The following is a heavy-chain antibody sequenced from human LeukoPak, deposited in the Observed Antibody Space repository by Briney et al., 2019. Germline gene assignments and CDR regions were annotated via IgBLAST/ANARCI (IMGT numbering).Heavy chain of an antibody. CDR2: IYYSGST. Sequence: PSETLSLTCTVSGGSISSHCWSWIRQPPGKGLEWIGYIYYSGSTNYNPSLKSRVTISVDTSKNQFSLKLSSVTAADTAVYYCARYAAYSSSWGGKYYYYYYMDVWGKGTTVTVSS. V-gene: IGHV4-59*11. CDR1: GGSISSHC. J-gene: IGHJ6*03. D-gene: IGHD6-13*01. CDR3: ARYAAYSSSWGGKYYYYYYMDV.